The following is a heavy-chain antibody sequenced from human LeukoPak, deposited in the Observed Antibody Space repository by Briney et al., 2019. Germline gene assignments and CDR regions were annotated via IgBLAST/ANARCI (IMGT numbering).Heavy chain of an antibody. Sequence: GGSLRLSCAASGFTFDDYGMSWVRQAPGKGLEWVSGINWNGGSTGYADSVKGRFTISRDNAKNSLYLQMNSLRAEDTALYYCARESPSLREYYYYYYYMDVWGKGTTVTVSS. CDR2: INWNGGST. J-gene: IGHJ6*03. CDR1: GFTFDDYG. D-gene: IGHD3-10*01. V-gene: IGHV3-20*04. CDR3: ARESPSLREYYYYYYYMDV.